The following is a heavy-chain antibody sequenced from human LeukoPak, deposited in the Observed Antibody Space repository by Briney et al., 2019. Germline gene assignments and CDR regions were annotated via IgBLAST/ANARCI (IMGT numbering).Heavy chain of an antibody. CDR1: GGSISSRNYY. CDR2: IYSSGST. D-gene: IGHD3-10*01. CDR3: ARLGGSGDTFDI. V-gene: IGHV4-39*01. J-gene: IGHJ3*02. Sequence: PSETLSLTCTVSGGSISSRNYYWGWIRQPPGKGLEWIGCIYSSGSTYYTPSLMSRVTISVDTSKSQFSLKLSSVTAADTAVYYCARLGGSGDTFDIWGQGTMVTVSS.